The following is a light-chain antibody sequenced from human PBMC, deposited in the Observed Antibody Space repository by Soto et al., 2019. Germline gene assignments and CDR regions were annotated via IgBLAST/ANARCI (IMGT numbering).Light chain of an antibody. CDR2: DAS. Sequence: EFGLSQSPYALSLSPGQRAPLSCRVSQSVSNDSAWYQQKPGQAPRLLVYDASIRATGIPARFSGSGSGTDFTLTISSLDREDFAVYYCQQRSNWPYLAFGGGTMV. V-gene: IGKV3-11*01. J-gene: IGKJ4*01. CDR3: QQRSNWPYLA. CDR1: QSVSND.